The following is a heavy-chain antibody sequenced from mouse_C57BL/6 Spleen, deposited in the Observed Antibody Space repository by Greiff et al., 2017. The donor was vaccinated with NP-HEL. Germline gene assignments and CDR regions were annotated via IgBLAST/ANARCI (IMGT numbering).Heavy chain of an antibody. CDR1: GYTFTSYW. CDR3: AIRDYGHYYAMDY. V-gene: IGHV1-74*01. Sequence: VKLKQPGAELVKPGASVKVSCKASGYTFTSYWMHWVKQRPGQGLEWIGRIHPSDSDTNYNRKFKGKATLTVDKSSSTAYMQLSSLTSEDSAVYYCAIRDYGHYYAMDYWGQGTSVTVSS. D-gene: IGHD1-1*01. CDR2: IHPSDSDT. J-gene: IGHJ4*01.